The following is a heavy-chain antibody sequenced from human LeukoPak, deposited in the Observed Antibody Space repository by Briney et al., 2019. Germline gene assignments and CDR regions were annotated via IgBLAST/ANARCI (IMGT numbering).Heavy chain of an antibody. CDR3: ARVDPTLDAFDI. CDR2: IYYSGST. Sequence: SETLSLTCTVSGGSISSYYWSWIRQPPGKGLEWIGYIYYSGSTNYNPSLKSRVTISVDTSKNQFPLKLSSVTAADTAVYYCARVDPTLDAFDIWGQGTMVTVSS. D-gene: IGHD5-12*01. CDR1: GGSISSYY. J-gene: IGHJ3*02. V-gene: IGHV4-59*08.